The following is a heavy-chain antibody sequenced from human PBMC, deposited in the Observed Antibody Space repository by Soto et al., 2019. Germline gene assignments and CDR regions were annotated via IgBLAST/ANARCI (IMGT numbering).Heavy chain of an antibody. V-gene: IGHV3-23*01. CDR2: ITSGGDST. CDR1: GFTFSSYA. J-gene: IGHJ4*02. Sequence: EVQLLESGGGLVQPGGSLRLSCAASGFTFSSYAMSWVRQAPGKGLEWVSAITSGGDSTYYGDSVKGRFTISRDNSKNTLYLEMNSLRAEDTALYYCAKAVRDGASGRYSHFDYWGQGTLVTVSS. D-gene: IGHD1-26*01. CDR3: AKAVRDGASGRYSHFDY.